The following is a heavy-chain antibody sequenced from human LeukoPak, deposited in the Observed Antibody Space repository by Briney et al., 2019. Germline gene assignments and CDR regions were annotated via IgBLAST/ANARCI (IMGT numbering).Heavy chain of an antibody. CDR2: IRYDGSNK. D-gene: IGHD3-3*01. CDR1: GFSFSRYD. V-gene: IGHV3-30*02. Sequence: GGSLRLSCAASGFSFSRYDIHWVRQAPGKGLEWVAFIRYDGSNKNYADSVKGRFTISRDNFMSTVYLQMNSLRAEDTAVYYCAKDRQTITIFGVVNTPRANFDYWGQGTLVTFSS. CDR3: AKDRQTITIFGVVNTPRANFDY. J-gene: IGHJ4*02.